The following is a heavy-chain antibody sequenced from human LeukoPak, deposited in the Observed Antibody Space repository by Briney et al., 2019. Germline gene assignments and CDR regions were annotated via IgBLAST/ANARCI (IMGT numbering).Heavy chain of an antibody. CDR1: GFTFSSYW. Sequence: PGGSLRLFCAASGFTFSSYWMHWVRQAPGKGREWGLRINSDGISTNYAYSVKDRFTISRDNAKNTLYLQMNSLRAEDTAVYYCARGYGSGTYYPFDYWGQGTLVTVSS. J-gene: IGHJ4*02. V-gene: IGHV3-74*01. CDR3: ARGYGSGTYYPFDY. D-gene: IGHD3-10*01. CDR2: INSDGIST.